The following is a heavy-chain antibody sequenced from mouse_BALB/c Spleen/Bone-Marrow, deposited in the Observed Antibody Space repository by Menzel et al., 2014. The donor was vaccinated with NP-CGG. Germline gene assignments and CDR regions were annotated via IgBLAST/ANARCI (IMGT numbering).Heavy chain of an antibody. CDR2: IYPSDNYT. J-gene: IGHJ2*01. CDR3: TRTYECFDY. CDR1: GYTFTSYW. Sequence: QVQLQQSGAELVRPGASVKLSCKTSGYTFTSYWINWVKQRPGQGLEWIGNIYPSDNYTNYNQKFKDKATLTVDISSTTAYMQLSSPTPEDSAVYYCTRTYECFDYWGQGTTLTVSS. D-gene: IGHD2-3*01. V-gene: IGHV1-69*02.